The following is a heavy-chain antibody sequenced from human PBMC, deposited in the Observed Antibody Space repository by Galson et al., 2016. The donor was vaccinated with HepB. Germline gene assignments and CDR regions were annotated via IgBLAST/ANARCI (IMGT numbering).Heavy chain of an antibody. J-gene: IGHJ4*01. Sequence: SGVSITTYYWSWIRQAPGKGLEWLGYNRYTGSAKYNPSLGGRVTISVDTSRRQNSLNLTSVTAADTAVYYCAGFYTGTWSFDYWGHGVLVTVSS. CDR2: NRYTGSA. CDR3: AGFYTGTWSFDY. V-gene: IGHV4-59*13. CDR1: GVSITTYY. D-gene: IGHD6-13*01.